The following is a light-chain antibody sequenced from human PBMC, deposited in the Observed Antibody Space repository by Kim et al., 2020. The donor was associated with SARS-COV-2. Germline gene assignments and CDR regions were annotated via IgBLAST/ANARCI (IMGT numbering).Light chain of an antibody. J-gene: IGLJ3*02. Sequence: ASVKLTSTRSSGHSSYAIAWHQQQPEKGPRYLMKLNSDGSHSKGDGIPDRFSGSSSGAERYLTISSLQSEDEADYYCQTWGTGVWVFGGGTQLTVL. CDR2: LNSDGSH. V-gene: IGLV4-69*01. CDR3: QTWGTGVWV. CDR1: SGHSSYA.